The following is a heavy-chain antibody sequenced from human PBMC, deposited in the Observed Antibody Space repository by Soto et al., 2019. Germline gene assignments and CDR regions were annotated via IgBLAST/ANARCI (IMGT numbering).Heavy chain of an antibody. V-gene: IGHV3-23*01. D-gene: IGHD3-16*01. CDR3: ARRGSGGWFDP. Sequence: EVRLLESGGGLVQPGGSLRLYCAASGFTFSSYAMSWVRQAPGKGLEWVSVISGSGDSTYYADSVKGRFTISRDNSKNTLYLQMNSLRAEDTAVYYCARRGSGGWFDPWGQGTLVTVSS. J-gene: IGHJ5*02. CDR2: ISGSGDST. CDR1: GFTFSSYA.